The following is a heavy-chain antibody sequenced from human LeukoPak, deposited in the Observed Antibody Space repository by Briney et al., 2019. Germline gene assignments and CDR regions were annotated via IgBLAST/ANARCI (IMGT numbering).Heavy chain of an antibody. J-gene: IGHJ4*02. CDR3: VKVDGYSFGSVDY. V-gene: IGHV3-53*01. CDR1: GFTFSSNY. Sequence: GGSLRLSCAASGFTFSSNYINWVRQAPGKGLEWVSVIYSGGSTYYADSVKGRFTISRDKSKNTLLLQMNDLRAEDTAVYYCVKVDGYSFGSVDYWGQGTLVTVSS. D-gene: IGHD5-18*01. CDR2: IYSGGST.